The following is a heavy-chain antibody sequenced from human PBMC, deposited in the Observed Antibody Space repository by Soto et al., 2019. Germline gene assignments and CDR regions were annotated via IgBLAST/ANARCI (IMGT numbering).Heavy chain of an antibody. Sequence: GGSLRLSCAASGFTFSSYAMSWVRQAPGKGLEWVSAISGSGGSTYYADSVKGRFTISRDNSKNTLYLQMNSLRAEDTAVYYCAKDRGGITIFGVVTIPGSPVDVWGKGTTVTVSS. D-gene: IGHD3-3*01. J-gene: IGHJ6*04. CDR3: AKDRGGITIFGVVTIPGSPVDV. CDR2: ISGSGGST. V-gene: IGHV3-23*01. CDR1: GFTFSSYA.